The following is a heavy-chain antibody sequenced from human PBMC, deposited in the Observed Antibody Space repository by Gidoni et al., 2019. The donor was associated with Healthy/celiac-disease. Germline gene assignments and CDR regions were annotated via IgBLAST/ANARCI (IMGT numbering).Heavy chain of an antibody. Sequence: QVQLVESGGGVVQPGRSLRLSCAASGFTFSSYGMHWVRQAPGKGLEWVAVISYDGSNKYYADSVKGRFTISRDNSKNTLYLQMNSLRAEDTAVYYCAKGGERRGYSYGYDYWGQGTLVTVSS. CDR3: AKGGERRGYSYGYDY. D-gene: IGHD5-18*01. V-gene: IGHV3-30*18. CDR1: GFTFSSYG. CDR2: ISYDGSNK. J-gene: IGHJ4*02.